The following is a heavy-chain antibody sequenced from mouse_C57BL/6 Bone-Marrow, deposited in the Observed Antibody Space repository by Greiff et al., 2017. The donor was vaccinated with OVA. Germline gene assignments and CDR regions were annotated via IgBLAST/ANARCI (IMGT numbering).Heavy chain of an antibody. CDR3: AGTGSEYFDV. V-gene: IGHV1-55*01. CDR1: GYTFTSYW. D-gene: IGHD4-1*01. J-gene: IGHJ1*03. Sequence: QVQLQQPGAELVKPGASVKMSCKASGYTFTSYWITWVKQRPGQGLEWIGDIYPGSGSTNYNEKFKSKATLTVDTSSSTAYTQLSSLTSEDSAVYSCAGTGSEYFDVWGTGTTVTVSS. CDR2: IYPGSGST.